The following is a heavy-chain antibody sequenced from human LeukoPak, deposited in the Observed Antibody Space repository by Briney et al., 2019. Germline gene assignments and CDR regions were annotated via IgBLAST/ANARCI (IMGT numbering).Heavy chain of an antibody. CDR2: IYHSGST. CDR1: GGSISSGGYS. Sequence: SQTLSLTCAVSGGSISSGGYSWSWIRHPPGKGLEWIGYIYHSGSTYYNPTLKSRVTISVDTSRNQFSLNLSSVTAADTAVYYCARHYGPWGQGTLVAVSS. V-gene: IGHV4-30-2*03. CDR3: ARHYGP. J-gene: IGHJ5*02. D-gene: IGHD4-17*01.